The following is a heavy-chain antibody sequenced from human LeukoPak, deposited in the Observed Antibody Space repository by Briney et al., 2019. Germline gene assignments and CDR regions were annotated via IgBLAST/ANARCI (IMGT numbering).Heavy chain of an antibody. V-gene: IGHV4-34*01. CDR1: GFTFSSYW. J-gene: IGHJ4*02. Sequence: GSLRLSCAASGFTFSSYWMSWVRQAPGKGLEWIGEINHSGSTNYNPSLKSRVTISVDTSKNQFSLKLSSVTAADTAVYYCARFWARSSWYWASAAFFDYWGQGTLVTVSS. D-gene: IGHD6-13*01. CDR3: ARFWARSSWYWASAAFFDY. CDR2: INHSGST.